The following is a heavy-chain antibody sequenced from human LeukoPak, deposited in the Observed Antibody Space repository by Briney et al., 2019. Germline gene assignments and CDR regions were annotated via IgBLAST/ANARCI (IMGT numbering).Heavy chain of an antibody. J-gene: IGHJ4*02. Sequence: SVKVSCKASGYTFTSYGISWVRQAPGQGLEWMGGIIPIFGTANYAQKFQGRVTITADESTSTAYMELSSLRSEDTAVYYCARAASKYSSPSLPGYWGQGTLVTVSS. D-gene: IGHD3-22*01. V-gene: IGHV1-69*13. CDR1: GYTFTSYG. CDR2: IIPIFGTA. CDR3: ARAASKYSSPSLPGY.